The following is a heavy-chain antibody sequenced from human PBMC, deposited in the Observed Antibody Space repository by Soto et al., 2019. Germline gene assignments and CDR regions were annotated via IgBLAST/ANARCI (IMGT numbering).Heavy chain of an antibody. J-gene: IGHJ4*02. CDR3: AKDRGSKQTTVLDY. CDR2: INVGSSSI. D-gene: IGHD4-17*01. V-gene: IGHV3-23*01. Sequence: SGGSLRLSCAASGFTFSSYAMSWVRRAPGKGLEWVSYINVGSSSIFYADSVKGRFTISRDNAKNTLYLQMNSLRAEDTAVYYCAKDRGSKQTTVLDYWGQGTLVTVSS. CDR1: GFTFSSYA.